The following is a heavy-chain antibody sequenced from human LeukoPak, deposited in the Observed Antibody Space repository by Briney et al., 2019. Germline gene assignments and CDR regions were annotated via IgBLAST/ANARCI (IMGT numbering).Heavy chain of an antibody. D-gene: IGHD5-18*01. Sequence: SETLSLTCTVSGYSISSGYYWGWIRQPPGKGLEWIGSIYHSGSTYYNPSLKSRVTIPVDTSKNQFSLKLSSVTAADTAVYYCASVAGYSYGFDYWGQGTLVTVSS. J-gene: IGHJ4*02. CDR2: IYHSGST. V-gene: IGHV4-38-2*02. CDR3: ASVAGYSYGFDY. CDR1: GYSISSGYY.